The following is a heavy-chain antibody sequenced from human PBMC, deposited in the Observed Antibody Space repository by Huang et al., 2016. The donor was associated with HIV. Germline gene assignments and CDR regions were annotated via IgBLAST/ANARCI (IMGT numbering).Heavy chain of an antibody. CDR2: IHYSGST. J-gene: IGHJ2*01. V-gene: IGHV4-59*01. D-gene: IGHD3-22*01. CDR1: GGSINSYY. CDR3: ARNYYDNVDWYFDL. Sequence: QVQLQESGPGLVKPSETLSLTCTVSGGSINSYYWSWIRQPPGKGLEWIGYIHYSGSTIYNPSLKRRVTISVYTSKNQFSLKLSSVTAADTAMYYCARNYYDNVDWYFDLWGRGTLVTVSS.